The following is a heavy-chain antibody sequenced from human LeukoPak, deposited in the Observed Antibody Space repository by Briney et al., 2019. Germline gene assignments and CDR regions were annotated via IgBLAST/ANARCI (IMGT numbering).Heavy chain of an antibody. J-gene: IGHJ1*01. V-gene: IGHV3-21*01. D-gene: IGHD6-6*01. CDR1: GFTFSSYS. Sequence: GGSLRLSCAASGFTFSSYSMNWVRQAPGKGLEWVSSISSSSSYIYYADSVKGRFTISRDNAKNSLYLQMNSLRAEDTAVYYCARGPSFYYSSSSSGSSEYFQHWGQGTLVTVSS. CDR2: ISSSSSYI. CDR3: ARGPSFYYSSSSSGSSEYFQH.